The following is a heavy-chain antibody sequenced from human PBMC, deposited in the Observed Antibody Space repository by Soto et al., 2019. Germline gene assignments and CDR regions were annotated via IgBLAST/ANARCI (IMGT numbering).Heavy chain of an antibody. V-gene: IGHV4-31*03. D-gene: IGHD2-15*01. Sequence: SETLSLTCTVSGGSITSGGSFWSWIRQHPGKGPEWIAFIGYSGATSYNPSLASRVTISADTYKSQFSLNLRSVTAADTAVYYCARGGASSKWFAPWGQGTLVTVSS. J-gene: IGHJ5*02. CDR3: ARGGASSKWFAP. CDR2: IGYSGAT. CDR1: GGSITSGGSF.